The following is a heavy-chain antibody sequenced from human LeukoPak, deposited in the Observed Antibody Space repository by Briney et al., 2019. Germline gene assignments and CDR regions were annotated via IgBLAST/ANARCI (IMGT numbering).Heavy chain of an antibody. V-gene: IGHV3-23*01. Sequence: GSLILSCTSSGFTFSGYAMSWVRHAPRKGLEWVSVNSGRGISTYYADSVKGRFNISRDTSKNTLFLQMDGLRAEDTAIYYCAKNLGTPVQLGRQIYYGMEVWGQGTPVTVSS. CDR2: NSGRGIST. D-gene: IGHD1-1*01. CDR3: AKNLGTPVQLGRQIYYGMEV. J-gene: IGHJ6*02. CDR1: GFTFSGYA.